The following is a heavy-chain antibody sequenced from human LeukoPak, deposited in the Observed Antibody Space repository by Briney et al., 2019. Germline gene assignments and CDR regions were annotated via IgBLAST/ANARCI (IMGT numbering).Heavy chain of an antibody. V-gene: IGHV3-23*01. CDR2: ISGSGGST. D-gene: IGHD2-15*01. J-gene: IGHJ4*02. CDR1: GFTFSSYA. Sequence: PGGSLRLSCAASGFTFSSYAMSWVRQAPGKGLGWVSAISGSGGSTYYADSVKGRFTISRDNSKNTLYLQMNSLRAEDTAVYYCAKEGRYCSGGSCYSGGFFDYWGQGTLVTVSS. CDR3: AKEGRYCSGGSCYSGGFFDY.